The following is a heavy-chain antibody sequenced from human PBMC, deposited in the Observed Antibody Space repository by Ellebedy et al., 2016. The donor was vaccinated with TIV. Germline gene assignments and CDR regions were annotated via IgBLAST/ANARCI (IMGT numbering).Heavy chain of an antibody. CDR1: GGSISSSNY. J-gene: IGHJ3*01. V-gene: IGHV4-61*01. CDR2: IDYSGST. CDR3: ARKFLSYDHAFDV. Sequence: SETLSLTCTVSGGSISSSNYWSWIRQPPGKGLEWIGYIDYSGSTNYNPSLKSRVTISVDTSKNQLSLKLSSVTAADTAVYYCARKFLSYDHAFDVWGQGTRVTVSS. D-gene: IGHD1-26*01.